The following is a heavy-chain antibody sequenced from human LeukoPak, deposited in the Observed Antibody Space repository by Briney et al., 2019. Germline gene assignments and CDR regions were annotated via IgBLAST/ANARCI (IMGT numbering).Heavy chain of an antibody. CDR2: ISYDGSNK. Sequence: GGSLRLSCAASGFTFSSYGMHWVRQAPGKGLEWVAVISYDGSNKYYADSVKGRFTNSRDNSKNTLYLQMSSLKAEDTAIYYCAKTMGAIDHDYWGQGTLVTVSS. J-gene: IGHJ4*02. V-gene: IGHV3-30*18. CDR1: GFTFSSYG. CDR3: AKTMGAIDHDY. D-gene: IGHD1-26*01.